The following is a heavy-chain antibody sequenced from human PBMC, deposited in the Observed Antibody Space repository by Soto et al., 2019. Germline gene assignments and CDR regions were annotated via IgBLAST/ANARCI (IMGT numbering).Heavy chain of an antibody. CDR1: GDYIHVGGYY. V-gene: IGHV4-30-4*01. CDR3: GRDLTSNANCIDP. J-gene: IGHJ5*02. Sequence: LSLTCSVSGDYIHVGGYYWTWIRQRPGKGLEWMGYIYYTGKTYYNPSLESRLTMSVDRSKNQFSLRLTSVTAADTAVYLCGRDLTSNANCIDPWGQGTLVTVSS. CDR2: IYYTGKT. D-gene: IGHD2-2*01.